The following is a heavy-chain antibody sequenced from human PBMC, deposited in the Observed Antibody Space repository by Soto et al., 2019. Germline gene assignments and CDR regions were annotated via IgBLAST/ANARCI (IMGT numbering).Heavy chain of an antibody. V-gene: IGHV3-48*02. Sequence: GGSRRLSCACSGFTFSSHNINLVRPAPGKGLEWVSYISGASKTIYYADSMKGRFTISRDNAKNSLYLQMNSLRDEDTAIYYCARGIGGSCYGQTCYYYGLDVWGPGTTVTVSS. J-gene: IGHJ6*02. D-gene: IGHD2-15*01. CDR1: GFTFSSHN. CDR3: ARGIGGSCYGQTCYYYGLDV. CDR2: ISGASKTI.